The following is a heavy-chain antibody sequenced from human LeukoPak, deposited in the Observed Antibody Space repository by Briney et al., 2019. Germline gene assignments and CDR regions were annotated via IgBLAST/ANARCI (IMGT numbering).Heavy chain of an antibody. V-gene: IGHV3-15*01. J-gene: IGHJ4*02. CDR1: GFTFSNTW. D-gene: IGHD4-17*01. CDR3: TAQGGSGDLRD. CDR2: IKRIIDGGTT. Sequence: GGSLRLSCAASGFTFSNTWTNWVRQAPGKGLEWVGHIKRIIDGGTTDYAAPVKGRFTVSRDDSINTLYLQMSSLKTEDTAVYYCTAQGGSGDLRDWGQGTLVTVSS.